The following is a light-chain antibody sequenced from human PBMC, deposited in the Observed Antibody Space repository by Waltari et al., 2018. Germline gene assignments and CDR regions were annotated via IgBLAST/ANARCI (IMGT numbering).Light chain of an antibody. V-gene: IGLV1-47*01. J-gene: IGLJ1*01. CDR2: RNE. CDR1: NSNIGSNH. Sequence: QSVLTQPPSASGTPGQRVTISCSGSNSNIGSNHVYWYQQLPGTAPKLLIYRNEQRPSGVPDRFSGSKSGSSASLAISGLRSEDEADYYCASWDDSLSGHYVFGTGTKVTV. CDR3: ASWDDSLSGHYV.